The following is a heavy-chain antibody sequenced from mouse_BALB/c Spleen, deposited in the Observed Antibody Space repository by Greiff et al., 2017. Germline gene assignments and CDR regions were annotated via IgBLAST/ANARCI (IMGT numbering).Heavy chain of an antibody. Sequence: EVQGVESGGDLVKPGGSLKLSCAASGFTFSSYGMSWVRQTPDKRLEWVATISSGGSYTYYPDSVKGRFTISRDNAKNTLYLQMSSLKSEDTAMYYCAKGTVVAGGYYYAMDDWGQGTSVTVSS. V-gene: IGHV5-6*01. CDR3: AKGTVVAGGYYYAMDD. D-gene: IGHD1-1*01. CDR1: GFTFSSYG. J-gene: IGHJ4*01. CDR2: ISSGGSYT.